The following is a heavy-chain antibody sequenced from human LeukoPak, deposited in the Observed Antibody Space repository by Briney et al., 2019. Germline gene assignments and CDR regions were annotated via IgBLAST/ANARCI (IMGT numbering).Heavy chain of an antibody. V-gene: IGHV4-39*07. CDR3: AKDSGQWLVPFWP. CDR2: IYYTGST. Sequence: SETLSLTCTVSGGSISSSTYYWGWIRQPPGKGLEWIGSIYYTGSTFYNPSLKSRVTISVDTSKKQFSLKLISVSAADTAVYYCAKDSGQWLVPFWPWGQGTLVTVSS. D-gene: IGHD6-19*01. CDR1: GGSISSSTYY. J-gene: IGHJ5*02.